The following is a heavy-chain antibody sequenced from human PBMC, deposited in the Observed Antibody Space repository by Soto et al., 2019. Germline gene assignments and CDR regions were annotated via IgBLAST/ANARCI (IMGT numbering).Heavy chain of an antibody. V-gene: IGHV3-30-3*01. CDR1: GFTFSSYE. J-gene: IGHJ6*02. CDR3: VRRSTLSYHGMDV. Sequence: GGSLRLSCAASGFTFSSYEMHWVRQTPGKGLEWVAIISYDGSNKYSADSVKGRFTFSRDNSKNMLYLQMNSLRAEDAAVYYCVRRSTLSYHGMDVWGQGTTVTVSS. CDR2: ISYDGSNK.